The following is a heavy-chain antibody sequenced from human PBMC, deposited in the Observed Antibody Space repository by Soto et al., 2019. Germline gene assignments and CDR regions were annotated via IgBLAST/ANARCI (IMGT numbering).Heavy chain of an antibody. J-gene: IGHJ5*02. CDR3: ARDKKDFWSGFNWFDP. CDR1: GYTFTSYG. D-gene: IGHD3-3*01. CDR2: ISAYNGNT. Sequence: VSVTVSCKASGYTFTSYGVIWVRQAPGQGLEWMGWISAYNGNTNYAQKLQGRVTMTTDTSTSTAYMELRSLRSDDTAVYYCARDKKDFWSGFNWFDPWGQGTLVTVSS. V-gene: IGHV1-18*01.